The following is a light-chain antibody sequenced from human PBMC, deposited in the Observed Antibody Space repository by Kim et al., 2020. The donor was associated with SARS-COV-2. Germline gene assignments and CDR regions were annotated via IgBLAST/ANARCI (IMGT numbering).Light chain of an antibody. CDR3: QAWDSSTVV. V-gene: IGLV3-1*01. CDR1: KLGDTY. J-gene: IGLJ2*01. Sequence: SYELTQPPSVSVSPGQTASITCSGDKLGDTYASWYQQKPGQSPVVVIYQDTKRPSGIPERFSGSNSGNTATLTISGTQAMDEADYYCQAWDSSTVVFGGGTQLTVL. CDR2: QDT.